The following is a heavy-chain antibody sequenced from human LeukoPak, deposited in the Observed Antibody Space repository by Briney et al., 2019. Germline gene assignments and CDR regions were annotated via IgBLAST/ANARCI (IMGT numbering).Heavy chain of an antibody. CDR2: INLNGYT. CDR1: GDSINNYNW. D-gene: IGHD3-22*01. CDR3: ARVISSAWRQNDL. Sequence: MTSETLSLTCSVSGDSINNYNWWSWVRQPPGKGLEWIGEINLNGYTNYNPSLNGRVTMSIDISKNHFSLSLTSVTAADTAVYYCARVISSAWRQNDLWGQGTLVTVSP. J-gene: IGHJ5*02. V-gene: IGHV4/OR15-8*02.